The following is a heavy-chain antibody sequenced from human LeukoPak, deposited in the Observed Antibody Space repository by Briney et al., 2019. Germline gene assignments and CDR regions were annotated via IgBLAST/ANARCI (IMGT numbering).Heavy chain of an antibody. Sequence: ASVKVSCKASGYTFTGYYTHWVRQAPGQGLEWMGWINPNSGGTNYAQKFQGRVTMTRDTSISTAYMELSRLRSDDTAVYYCARDLAEAPTDYYYYGMDVWGQGTTVTVSS. J-gene: IGHJ6*02. CDR1: GYTFTGYY. CDR3: ARDLAEAPTDYYYYGMDV. V-gene: IGHV1-2*02. CDR2: INPNSGGT.